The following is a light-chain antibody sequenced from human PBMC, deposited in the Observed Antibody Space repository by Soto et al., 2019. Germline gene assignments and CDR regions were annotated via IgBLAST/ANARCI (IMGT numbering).Light chain of an antibody. CDR3: RQSGNRPRT. CDR2: DVS. J-gene: IGKJ2*01. V-gene: IGKV3-11*01. CDR1: QSVSSY. Sequence: EIVLTQSPATLSLSPGDTATLSCRASQSVSSYLAWYQQKPGQAPRLLIYDVSNRATGIPARFSGSGSGTDFALTIGSLEREECGVYYCRQSGNRPRTFGQGTKV.